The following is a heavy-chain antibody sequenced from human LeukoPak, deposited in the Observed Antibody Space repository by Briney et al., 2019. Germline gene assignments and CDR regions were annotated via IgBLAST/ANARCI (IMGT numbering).Heavy chain of an antibody. J-gene: IGHJ4*02. CDR1: GFTFDAYA. V-gene: IGHV3-9*01. Sequence: PGGSLRLSCAASGFTFDAYAMHWVRQAPGKGLEWVSGISWNSGSIDYADSVKGRFTIFRDNAKNSLYLQMNSLRAEDTALYYCAKDVYSYGREFDYWGQGTLVTVSS. D-gene: IGHD5-18*01. CDR2: ISWNSGSI. CDR3: AKDVYSYGREFDY.